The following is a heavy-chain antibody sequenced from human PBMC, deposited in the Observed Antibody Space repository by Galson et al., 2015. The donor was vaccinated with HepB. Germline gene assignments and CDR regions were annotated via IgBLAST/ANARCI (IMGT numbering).Heavy chain of an antibody. CDR2: ISAYNGNT. D-gene: IGHD3-3*01. CDR1: GYTFTSYG. V-gene: IGHV1-18*04. CDR3: ARLVGLRFLEWLSDRSYGMDV. J-gene: IGHJ6*02. Sequence: SVKVSCKASGYTFTSYGISWVRQAPGQGLEWMGWISAYNGNTNYAQKLQGRVTMTTDTSTSTAYMELRSLRSDDTAVYYCARLVGLRFLEWLSDRSYGMDVWGQGTTVTVSS.